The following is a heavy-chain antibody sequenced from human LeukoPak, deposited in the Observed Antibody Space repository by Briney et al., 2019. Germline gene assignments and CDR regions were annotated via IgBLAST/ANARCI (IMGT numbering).Heavy chain of an antibody. CDR2: IYTSGST. V-gene: IGHV4-61*02. CDR3: AREVIAGGWYRAQSLYYFDY. D-gene: IGHD6-19*01. CDR1: GGSISSGSYY. J-gene: IGHJ4*02. Sequence: PSQTLSLTCTVSGGSISSGSYYWSWIRQPAGKGLEWIGRIYTSGSTNYNPSLKSRVTISVDTSKNQFSLKLSSVTAADTAVYYCAREVIAGGWYRAQSLYYFDYWGQGTLVTVSS.